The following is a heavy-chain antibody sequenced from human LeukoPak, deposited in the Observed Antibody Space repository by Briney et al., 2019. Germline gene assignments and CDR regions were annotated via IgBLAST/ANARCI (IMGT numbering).Heavy chain of an antibody. CDR3: TRAAGDSSPFVY. CDR1: GFTFGDYA. D-gene: IGHD7-27*01. J-gene: IGHJ4*02. Sequence: GGSLRLSWTASGFTFGDYAMSWVRQAPGKWLEWVGFISSKAYGGTTEYDEYVKGRFTMSRDDSKSIAYLQMNSLKIQDTAVYSCTRAAGDSSPFVYWGQGTLVTVSS. CDR2: ISSKAYGGTT. V-gene: IGHV3-49*04.